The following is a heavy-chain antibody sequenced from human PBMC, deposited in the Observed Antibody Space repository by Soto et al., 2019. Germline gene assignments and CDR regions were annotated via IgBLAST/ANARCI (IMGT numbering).Heavy chain of an antibody. CDR3: VKERYAQLWLEDYGMDV. Sequence: QVQLVESGGGVVQPGRSLRLSCAASGFTFSSYGIHWVRQAPGKGLEWVALISYDGTDKYYADSVKGRFTISRDNSKNTLYLQMSRLGPEETAVYYCVKERYAQLWLEDYGMDVWGQGTTVTV. CDR1: GFTFSSYG. J-gene: IGHJ6*02. CDR2: ISYDGTDK. V-gene: IGHV3-30*18. D-gene: IGHD5-18*01.